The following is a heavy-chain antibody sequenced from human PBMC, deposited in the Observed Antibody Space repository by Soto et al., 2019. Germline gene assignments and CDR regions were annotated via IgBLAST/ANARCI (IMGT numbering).Heavy chain of an antibody. J-gene: IGHJ6*02. CDR3: ARGLTAGVFYDHTWGGYLPKTYGLDV. D-gene: IGHD3-16*02. Sequence: EVQLVESGGGLVQPGGSVRLACAASGFTFNSYWMNWVRQAPGKGLEWVANIKQDGSEQYFVDSGRGRFSVSRDNANNLMYLEMSSLRVEDTAVYYCARGLTAGVFYDHTWGGYLPKTYGLDVWGQGTAVTVSS. CDR2: IKQDGSEQ. CDR1: GFTFNSYW. V-gene: IGHV3-7*04.